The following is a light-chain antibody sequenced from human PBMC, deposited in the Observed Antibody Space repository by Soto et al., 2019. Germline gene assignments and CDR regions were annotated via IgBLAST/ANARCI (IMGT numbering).Light chain of an antibody. J-gene: IGKJ5*01. CDR1: QDISNY. CDR3: QQSYGAPIT. CDR2: AAS. V-gene: IGKV1-39*01. Sequence: DIQMTQSPSSLSASVGDRVTITCQASQDISNYLNWYQQKPGKAPKLLIYAASNLQSGVPSRFSGSGSGTDFTLSITSLQPEDFATYYCQQSYGAPITFGQGTRLEIK.